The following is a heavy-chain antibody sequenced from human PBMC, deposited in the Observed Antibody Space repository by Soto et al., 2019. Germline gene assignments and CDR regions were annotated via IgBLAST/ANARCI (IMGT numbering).Heavy chain of an antibody. CDR3: GLEPTGTGGFDY. CDR1: GHTFTGHH. J-gene: IGHJ4*02. CDR2: IDLDSSHT. D-gene: IGHD7-27*01. Sequence: QVQLVQSGPEVKMPGASVKVSCKASGHTFTGHHMLWVRQAPGQGLEWMAYIDLDSSHTKYAQRFQGRVTTTRDTSITTAYMELSGLRSDDTALYYCGLEPTGTGGFDYWGQGTVLTVSS. V-gene: IGHV1-2*02.